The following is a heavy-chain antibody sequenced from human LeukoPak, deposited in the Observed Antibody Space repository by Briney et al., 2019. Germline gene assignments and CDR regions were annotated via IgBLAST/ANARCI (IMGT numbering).Heavy chain of an antibody. CDR3: ARETSYCSSTSCYSWFDP. D-gene: IGHD2-2*02. CDR2: MNPHSGKT. V-gene: IGHV1-8*01. CDR1: GYPFNNYD. Sequence: GASVKVSCKASGYPFNNYDINWVRQATGQGLEWMGWMNPHSGKTGYAQNFQGRVTMTRNTSISTAYMELSSLRSEDTAVYYCARETSYCSSTSCYSWFDPWGQGTLVTVSS. J-gene: IGHJ5*02.